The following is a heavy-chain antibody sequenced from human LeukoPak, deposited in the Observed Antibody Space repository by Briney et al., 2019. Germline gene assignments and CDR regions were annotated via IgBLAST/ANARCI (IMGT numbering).Heavy chain of an antibody. V-gene: IGHV1-18*01. CDR1: GYTFTSYG. Sequence: GASVKVSGMASGYTFTSYGISWVRQAPGQGLEWMGWISAYNGNTNYAQKLQGRVTMTTDTSTSTAYMELRSLRSDDTAVYYCARSMATKVPAPFQHWGQGTLVTVSS. J-gene: IGHJ1*01. CDR3: ARSMATKVPAPFQH. D-gene: IGHD5-12*01. CDR2: ISAYNGNT.